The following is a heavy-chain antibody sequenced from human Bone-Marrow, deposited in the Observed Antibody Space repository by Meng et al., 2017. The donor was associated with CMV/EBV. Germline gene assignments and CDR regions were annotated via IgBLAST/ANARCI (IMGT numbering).Heavy chain of an antibody. Sequence: ASVKVSCKASGYTFTGSYMHWVRQAPGQGLEWMGWINPHSGGTNYAQKFQGRVTMTRDTSISTAYMELSRLRSDDTAVYYCARVGDYDYYYYGMDVWGQGTTVTVSS. V-gene: IGHV1-2*02. CDR3: ARVGDYDYYYYGMDV. J-gene: IGHJ6*02. CDR1: GYTFTGSY. D-gene: IGHD4-17*01. CDR2: INPHSGGT.